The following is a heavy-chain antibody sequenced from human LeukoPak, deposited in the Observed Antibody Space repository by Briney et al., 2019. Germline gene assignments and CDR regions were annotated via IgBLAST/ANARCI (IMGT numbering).Heavy chain of an antibody. D-gene: IGHD3-10*01. V-gene: IGHV3-74*03. Sequence: GGSLRLSCTASGFTFSTYWINWVRQSPGKGLVWVALINGDGSTTTHADSVKGRFTITSNNAKNTEYLHINSLRDEDTAVYCGARDYSGSPEDWGKGTLVTV. CDR3: ARDYSGSPED. CDR2: INGDGSTT. J-gene: IGHJ4*02. CDR1: GFTFSTYW.